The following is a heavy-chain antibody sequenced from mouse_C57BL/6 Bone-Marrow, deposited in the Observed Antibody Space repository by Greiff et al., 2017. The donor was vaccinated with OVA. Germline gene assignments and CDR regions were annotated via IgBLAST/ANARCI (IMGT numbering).Heavy chain of an antibody. J-gene: IGHJ4*01. D-gene: IGHD1-1*01. CDR3: ARPSYYYGSSYWAMDY. Sequence: QVQLQQSGAELVRPGTSVKVSCKASGYAFTNYLIAWVKQRPGQGLEWIGVINPGSGGTNYNEKFKGKATLTADKSSSTAYMQLSSLTSEDSAVYFCARPSYYYGSSYWAMDYWGQGTSVTVSS. CDR2: INPGSGGT. V-gene: IGHV1-54*01. CDR1: GYAFTNYL.